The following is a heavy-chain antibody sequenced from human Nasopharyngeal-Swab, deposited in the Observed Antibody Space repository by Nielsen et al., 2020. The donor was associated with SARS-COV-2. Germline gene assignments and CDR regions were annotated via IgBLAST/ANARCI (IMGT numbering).Heavy chain of an antibody. J-gene: IGHJ3*02. V-gene: IGHV3-30*18. Sequence: GASLKISCAASGFIFSSYGMHWVRQAPGKGLEWVAVISYDGSNKYYADSLKGRFTISKDNSKNTLYLQMNSLRAEDTAVYYCAKVPGSSWVDAFDIWGQGTKVTVSS. CDR3: AKVPGSSWVDAFDI. CDR1: GFIFSSYG. D-gene: IGHD6-13*01. CDR2: ISYDGSNK.